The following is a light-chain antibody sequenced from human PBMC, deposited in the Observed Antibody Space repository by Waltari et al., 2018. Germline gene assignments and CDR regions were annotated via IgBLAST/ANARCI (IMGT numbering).Light chain of an antibody. Sequence: DIVMTQSPDSLAVSLGEKATINCKSNQSLLYNSNNKNYLAWYQQKPGQPLKLFFYWASSRESGVPDRFSGSGSGTDFTLTIGSLQAEDVAFYYCQQYYTAPYTFGQGTKLEIK. V-gene: IGKV4-1*01. CDR2: WAS. CDR1: QSLLYNSNNKNY. CDR3: QQYYTAPYT. J-gene: IGKJ2*01.